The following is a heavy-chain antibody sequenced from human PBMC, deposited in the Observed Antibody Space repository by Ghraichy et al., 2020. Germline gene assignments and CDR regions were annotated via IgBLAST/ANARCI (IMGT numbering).Heavy chain of an antibody. V-gene: IGHV3-48*02. J-gene: IGHJ4*02. CDR1: GFTFSSYS. CDR3: ARDRYYYDSSGYYYYDY. CDR2: ISSSSSTI. Sequence: GESLNISCAASGFTFSSYSMNWVRQAPGKGLEWVSYISSSSSTIYYADSVKGRFTISRDNAKNSLYLQMNSLRDEDTAVYYCARDRYYYDSSGYYYYDYWGQGTLVTVSS. D-gene: IGHD3-22*01.